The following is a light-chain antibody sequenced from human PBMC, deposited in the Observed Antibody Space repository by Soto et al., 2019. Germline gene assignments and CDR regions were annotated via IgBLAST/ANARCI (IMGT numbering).Light chain of an antibody. CDR3: VKWEGKV. Sequence: QSVLTQPPSVSAAPGQKVTISCSGSSSNIGSNYVSWYQQFPGTAPRVLIYDTDKRPSGIPDRFSGSKSDTSATLAITGLQRGEEAIFSGVKWEGKVFGGGT. J-gene: IGLJ3*02. V-gene: IGLV1-51*01. CDR1: SSNIGSNY. CDR2: DTD.